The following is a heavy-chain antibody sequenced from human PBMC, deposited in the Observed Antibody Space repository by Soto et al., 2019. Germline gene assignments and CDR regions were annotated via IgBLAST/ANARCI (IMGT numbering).Heavy chain of an antibody. D-gene: IGHD5-12*01. CDR3: ARLTRGVYDLDRLWEKFDY. Sequence: QITVKESGLTLVKPTETLTLTCTFSGFSLSSIGMGVGWIRQPPGKALEWLALIYWDYDKRYSPSLSSRLTITKAPSKTQVDLTMTNMDPVDTATYYCARLTRGVYDLDRLWEKFDYWGQGTLVTVSS. V-gene: IGHV2-5*02. J-gene: IGHJ4*02. CDR1: GFSLSSIGMG. CDR2: IYWDYDK.